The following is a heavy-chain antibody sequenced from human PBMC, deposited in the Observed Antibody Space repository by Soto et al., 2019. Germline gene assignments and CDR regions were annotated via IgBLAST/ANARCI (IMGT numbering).Heavy chain of an antibody. CDR3: ARHLLEYRSGGRDRCGNAFDI. V-gene: IGHV4-39*01. CDR1: GGSISSSSYY. CDR2: IYYSGST. Sequence: QLQLQESGPGLVKPSETLSLTCTVSGGSISSSSYYWGWIRQPPGKGLEWIGSIYYSGSTYYNPSLKSRVTISVDTSKNQFSLKLSSVTAADTAVYYCARHLLEYRSGGRDRCGNAFDIWGQGTMVTVSS. D-gene: IGHD2-15*01. J-gene: IGHJ3*02.